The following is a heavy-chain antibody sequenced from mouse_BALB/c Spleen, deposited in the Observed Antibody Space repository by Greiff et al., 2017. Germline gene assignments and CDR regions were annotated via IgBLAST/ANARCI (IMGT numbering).Heavy chain of an antibody. J-gene: IGHJ4*01. CDR1: GYTFTDYN. D-gene: IGHD2-4*01. CDR3: AREEDVDYDGAMDY. CDR2: IYPYNGGT. Sequence: EVQLQQSGPELVKPGASVKISCKASGYTFTDYNMHWVKQSHGKSLEWIGYIYPYNGGTGYNQKFKSKATLTVDNSSSTAYMELRSLTSEDSAVYYCAREEDVDYDGAMDYWGQGTSVTVSS. V-gene: IGHV1S29*02.